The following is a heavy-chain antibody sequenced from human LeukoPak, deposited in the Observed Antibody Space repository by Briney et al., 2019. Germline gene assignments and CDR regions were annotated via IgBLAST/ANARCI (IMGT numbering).Heavy chain of an antibody. V-gene: IGHV4-39*01. CDR1: GGSISSSSYY. Sequence: SETLSLTCTVSGGSISSSSYYWGWIRQPPGKGLEWIGSIYYSGSTYYNPSLKSRVTISVDTSKNQFSLKLSSVTAADTAVYYCARRFRSISYCGMDVWGQGTTVTVSS. CDR2: IYYSGST. D-gene: IGHD3-10*01. J-gene: IGHJ6*02. CDR3: ARRFRSISYCGMDV.